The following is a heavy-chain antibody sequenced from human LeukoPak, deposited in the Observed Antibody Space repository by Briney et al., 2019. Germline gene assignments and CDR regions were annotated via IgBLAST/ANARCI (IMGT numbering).Heavy chain of an antibody. J-gene: IGHJ4*02. CDR2: IYYSGST. D-gene: IGHD3-9*01. Sequence: LSETLSLACTVSGGSISGYYWSWIRQPPGKGLEWIGYIYYSGSTIYNPSLKSRVTISVDTSKNQFSLKLSSVSAADTAVYYCARVQSDILTGYRDYFDYWGQGTLVTVSS. V-gene: IGHV4-59*01. CDR1: GGSISGYY. CDR3: ARVQSDILTGYRDYFDY.